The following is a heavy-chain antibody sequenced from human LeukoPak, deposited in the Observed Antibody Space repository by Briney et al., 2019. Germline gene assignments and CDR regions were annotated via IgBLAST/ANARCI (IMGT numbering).Heavy chain of an antibody. CDR1: GGSLSGYY. CDR2: INHSGST. V-gene: IGHV4-34*01. D-gene: IGHD1-20*01. J-gene: IGHJ3*02. CDR3: ARGSEDNWNDLLWAFDI. Sequence: SETLSLTCAVYGGSLSGYYWSWLRQPPGKGLEWIGEINHSGSTNYNPSLKSRVTISVDTSKNQFSLKLSSVTAADTAVYYCARGSEDNWNDLLWAFDIWGQGTMVTVSS.